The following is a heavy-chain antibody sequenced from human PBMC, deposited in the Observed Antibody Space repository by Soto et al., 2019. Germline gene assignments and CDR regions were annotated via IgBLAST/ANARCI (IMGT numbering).Heavy chain of an antibody. CDR2: INGGTGQT. D-gene: IGHD1-1*01. Sequence: ASVKVSCKASGYTFTTHAMHWVRQSPAQSLEWMGWINGGTGQTKHSQRLQGRVNITRDTSASTAYMELSSLRSEDTAVYYCARGKGMEENYYYYGLKIWSKGTTV. V-gene: IGHV1-3*01. J-gene: IGHJ6*04. CDR3: ARGKGMEENYYYYGLKI. CDR1: GYTFTTHA.